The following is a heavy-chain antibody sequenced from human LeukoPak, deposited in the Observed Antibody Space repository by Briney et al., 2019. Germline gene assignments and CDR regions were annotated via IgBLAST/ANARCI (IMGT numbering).Heavy chain of an antibody. CDR1: GFTSSSYW. CDR2: INSDGSST. V-gene: IGHV3-74*01. CDR3: ARRGSGYDAAPTGMDV. Sequence: GGSLRLSCAASGFTSSSYWMHWVRQAPGKGLVWVSRINSDGSSTSYADSVKGRFTISRDNAKNTLYLQMNSPRAEDTAVYYYARRGSGYDAAPTGMDVWGQGTTVTVSS. J-gene: IGHJ6*02. D-gene: IGHD5-12*01.